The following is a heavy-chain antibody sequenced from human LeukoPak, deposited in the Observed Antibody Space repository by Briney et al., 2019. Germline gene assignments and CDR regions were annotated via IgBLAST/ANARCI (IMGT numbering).Heavy chain of an antibody. CDR3: ARDLATMRAFDI. J-gene: IGHJ3*02. V-gene: IGHV3-21*01. D-gene: IGHD3-3*02. Sequence: GGSLRLSCAASGFTFSSYSMNWVRQAPGKGLEWVSSISSSSSYIYYADSVKGRFTISRDNAKNSLFLQMNSLRAEDTAVYYCARDLATMRAFDIWGQGTMVTVSS. CDR1: GFTFSSYS. CDR2: ISSSSSYI.